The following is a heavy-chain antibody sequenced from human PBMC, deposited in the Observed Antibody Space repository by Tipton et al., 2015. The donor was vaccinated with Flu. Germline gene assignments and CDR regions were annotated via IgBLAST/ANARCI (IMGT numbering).Heavy chain of an antibody. CDR2: IRSKTYGGTT. Sequence: SLRLSCTTSGFTFGNYAVSWVRQAPGKELEWVGLIRSKTYGGTTEYAASVKGRFTISRDDSRSIAYLQMNSLETDDTAVYYCARDLVDSEMVRATTVHFDSWGQGPLVTVSS. CDR3: ARDLVDSEMVRATTVHFDS. D-gene: IGHD1-26*01. CDR1: GFTFGNYA. V-gene: IGHV3-49*04. J-gene: IGHJ4*02.